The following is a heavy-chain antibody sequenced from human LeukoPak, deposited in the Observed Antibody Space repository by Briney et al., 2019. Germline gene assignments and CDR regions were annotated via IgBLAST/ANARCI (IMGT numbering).Heavy chain of an antibody. CDR2: ISAYNGNT. Sequence: GVSVKVSCKASGYTFTSYGIRWVRQAPGQGLEWMGWISAYNGNTYYAQRLQGRVTMATDTSTSTAYMELRSLRSDDTAVYYCAREFTVTTGYGMDVWGQGTTVAVSS. V-gene: IGHV1-18*01. CDR3: AREFTVTTGYGMDV. D-gene: IGHD4-17*01. J-gene: IGHJ6*02. CDR1: GYTFTSYG.